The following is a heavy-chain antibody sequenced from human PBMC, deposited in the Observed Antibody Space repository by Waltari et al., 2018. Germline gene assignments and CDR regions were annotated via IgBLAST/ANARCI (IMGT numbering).Heavy chain of an antibody. J-gene: IGHJ3*02. Sequence: QVQLVQSGAEVKKPGSSVKVSCKASGGTFSSYAISWVRQAPGQGLEWMGGIIPFLGIAKYAQKFQGRVTITADKSTSTAYMELSSLRSEDTALYYCAVAHSSSWLGAFDIWGQGTMVTVSS. V-gene: IGHV1-69*10. CDR2: IIPFLGIA. CDR3: AVAHSSSWLGAFDI. CDR1: GGTFSSYA. D-gene: IGHD6-13*01.